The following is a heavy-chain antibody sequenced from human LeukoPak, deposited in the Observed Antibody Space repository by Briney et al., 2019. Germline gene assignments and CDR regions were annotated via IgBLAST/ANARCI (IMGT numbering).Heavy chain of an antibody. J-gene: IGHJ5*02. D-gene: IGHD2-15*01. CDR2: INPNRGGP. V-gene: IGHV1-2*02. CDR1: GYTFTGYY. CDR3: AKKAYCSGGSCYSNWFDP. Sequence: ASVKVSCKASGYTFTGYYMLWVRQAPGQGLEGMGWINPNRGGPNYAQQFQGRVNMTREKSISTAYMELSRLRSDDTAVYYCAKKAYCSGGSCYSNWFDPWGQGTLVTVSS.